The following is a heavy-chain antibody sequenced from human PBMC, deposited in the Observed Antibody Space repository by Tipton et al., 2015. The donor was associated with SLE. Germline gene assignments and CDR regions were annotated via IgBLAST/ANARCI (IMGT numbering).Heavy chain of an antibody. J-gene: IGHJ4*02. V-gene: IGHV4-39*07. CDR1: GGSISSSNHY. CDR2: IYYSGRT. CDR3: ARRRFQSASDY. Sequence: GLVKPSETLSLTCTVSGGSISSSNHYWGWIRQPPGKGLEWIGSIYYSGRTDYNPSLKSRVTMSVDTSMNQFSLKLSSVTAADTAVYYCARRRFQSASDYWGQGTLVTVSS. D-gene: IGHD2-21*01.